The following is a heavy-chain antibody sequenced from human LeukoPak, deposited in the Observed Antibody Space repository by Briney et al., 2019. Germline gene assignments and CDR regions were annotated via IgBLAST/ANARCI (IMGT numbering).Heavy chain of an antibody. V-gene: IGHV4-34*01. D-gene: IGHD2-15*01. CDR1: GGSFSGYY. CDR2: INHSGST. J-gene: IGHJ6*03. Sequence: SETLSLTCAVYGGSFSGYYWSWIRQPPGKGLEWIGEINHSGSTNYNPSLKSRVTISVDTSKNQFSLKLSSVTAADTAVYYCARLPRCSGGSCYSDYYYYMDVWGKGTTVTISS. CDR3: ARLPRCSGGSCYSDYYYYMDV.